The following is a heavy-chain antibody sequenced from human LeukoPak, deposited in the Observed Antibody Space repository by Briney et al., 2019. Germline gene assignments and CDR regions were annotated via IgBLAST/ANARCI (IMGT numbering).Heavy chain of an antibody. J-gene: IGHJ3*02. CDR3: AGRISDPNLYDAFDI. D-gene: IGHD2-15*01. V-gene: IGHV5-51*01. CDR2: IYPGDSDT. CDR1: GYSFTSYW. Sequence: GESLKISCKGSGYSFTSYWIGWVRQMPGKGLEWMGIIYPGDSDTRYSPSFQGQVTISADKSISTAYLQWSSLKASDTAMYYCAGRISDPNLYDAFDIWGQGTMVTVSS.